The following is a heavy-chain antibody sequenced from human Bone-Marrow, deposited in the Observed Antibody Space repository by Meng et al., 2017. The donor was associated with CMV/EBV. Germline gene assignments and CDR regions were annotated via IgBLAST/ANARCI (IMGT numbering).Heavy chain of an antibody. CDR2: INPDSGDT. J-gene: IGHJ4*02. CDR1: GYTFTGQL. D-gene: IGHD1-26*01. CDR3: ARDPSDPKVGIDY. Sequence: ASVKVSCKASGYTFTGQLLHWARQAPGQGLEWMGWINPDSGDTNYAQKFQGRVTMTRDTSISTAYMELSRLRSDDTAVYYCARDPSDPKVGIDYWGQGTLVTVSS. V-gene: IGHV1-2*02.